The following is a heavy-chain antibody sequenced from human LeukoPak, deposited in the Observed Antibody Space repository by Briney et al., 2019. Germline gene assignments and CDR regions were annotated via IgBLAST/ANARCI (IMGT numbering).Heavy chain of an antibody. CDR3: AKGYRYSYGSYAFDI. CDR1: GFTFSSYA. D-gene: IGHD5-18*01. CDR2: ISGSGGST. V-gene: IGHV3-23*01. J-gene: IGHJ3*02. Sequence: GGSLRPSCAASGFTFSSYAMSWVRQAPGKGLEWVSAISGSGGSTYYADSVKGRFTISRDNSKNTLYLQMNSLRAEDTAVYYCAKGYRYSYGSYAFDIWGQGTMVTVSS.